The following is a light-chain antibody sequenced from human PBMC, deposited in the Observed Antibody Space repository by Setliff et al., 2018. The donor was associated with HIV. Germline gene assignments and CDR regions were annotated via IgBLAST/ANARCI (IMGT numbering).Light chain of an antibody. CDR3: QVWDSTSDHPV. CDR2: YDS. Sequence: SYELTQPPSVSVAPGKTATIPCGGNNVGSKSVHWFQQKPGQAPLLVIFYDSDRPSGIPERFSGSNSGNTATLTISRFEAGDEADYYCQVWDSTSDHPVFGGGTQLTVL. CDR1: NVGSKS. J-gene: IGLJ3*02. V-gene: IGLV3-21*01.